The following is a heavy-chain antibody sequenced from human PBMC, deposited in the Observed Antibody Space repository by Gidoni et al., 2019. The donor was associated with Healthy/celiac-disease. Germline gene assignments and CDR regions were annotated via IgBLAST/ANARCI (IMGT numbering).Heavy chain of an antibody. J-gene: IGHJ4*02. D-gene: IGHD6-19*01. CDR3: ARDRSREAVAGGTFDY. V-gene: IGHV1-69*01. Sequence: QVQLVQSEAEVQKPGSSVKVSCKASGGTFSSYAISWVRQAPGQGLEWMGGIIPIFGTANYAQKFQGRVTITADESTSTAYMELSSLRSEDTAVYYCARDRSREAVAGGTFDYWGQGTLVTVSS. CDR1: GGTFSSYA. CDR2: IIPIFGTA.